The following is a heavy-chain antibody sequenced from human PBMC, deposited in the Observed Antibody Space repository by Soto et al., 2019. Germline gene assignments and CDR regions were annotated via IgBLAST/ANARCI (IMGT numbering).Heavy chain of an antibody. Sequence: EVQLVESGGGLVKPGGSLRLSCAASGFTFSNAWMTWVRQAPGKGLEWVGRVKSKTDGGTIDYAAPVKDRFTISRDDSKNTLYLQMNSLKIHDTAVYYCIGTYSGSSMRFDYWGQGTLVTVSS. CDR2: VKSKTDGGTI. D-gene: IGHD5-12*01. CDR3: IGTYSGSSMRFDY. V-gene: IGHV3-15*01. J-gene: IGHJ4*02. CDR1: GFTFSNAW.